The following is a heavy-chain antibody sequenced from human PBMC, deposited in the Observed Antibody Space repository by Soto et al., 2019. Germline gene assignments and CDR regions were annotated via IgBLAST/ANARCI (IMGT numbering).Heavy chain of an antibody. CDR1: GGSNSSYY. Sequence: SETLSLTCTVSGGSNSSYYWSWIRQPPGKGLEWIGYIYYRGSTNYNPSLKSRVTISVDTSKNQFSLKLSSVTAADTAVYYCASFPRTVWLRRDYMDVWGKGTTVTVSS. J-gene: IGHJ6*03. CDR3: ASFPRTVWLRRDYMDV. CDR2: IYYRGST. D-gene: IGHD3-22*01. V-gene: IGHV4-59*12.